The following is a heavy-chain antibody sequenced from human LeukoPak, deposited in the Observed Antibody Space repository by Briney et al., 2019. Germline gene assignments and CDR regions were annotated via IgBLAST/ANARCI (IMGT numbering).Heavy chain of an antibody. V-gene: IGHV4-4*07. CDR3: TRGQDGYDDY. Sequence: SETLSLTCTVSGGSISGYYWNWIRQPPGKGLEWIGRIYVSESTNYNPSLKRRVNMSGDASKNQFSQKMSSVTAADTAVYYFTRGQDGYDDYWGQGTLVTVSS. J-gene: IGHJ4*02. CDR1: GGSISGYY. CDR2: IYVSEST. D-gene: IGHD5-24*01.